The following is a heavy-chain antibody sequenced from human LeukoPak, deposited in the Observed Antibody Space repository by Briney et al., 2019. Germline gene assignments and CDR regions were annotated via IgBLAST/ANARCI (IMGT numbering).Heavy chain of an antibody. J-gene: IGHJ4*02. D-gene: IGHD7-27*01. CDR3: ARETPGAGHFDY. CDR2: IYYSGAT. Sequence: SETLSLTCTVSGSSINYYYWMWIRQPPGKGLEWIGYIYYSGATHYNPSLKSRVTMLVGTSKNQFSLKLTAVTAADTAVYYCARETPGAGHFDYWGQGSLVTVSS. V-gene: IGHV4-59*01. CDR1: GSSINYYY.